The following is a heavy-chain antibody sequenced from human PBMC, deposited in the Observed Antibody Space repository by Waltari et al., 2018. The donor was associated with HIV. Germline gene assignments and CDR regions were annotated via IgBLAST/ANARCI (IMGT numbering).Heavy chain of an antibody. V-gene: IGHV4-38-2*02. CDR1: GYSISSGYY. Sequence: QVQLQESGPGRVKPSETLSLTCAVSGYSISSGYYWGWIRPPPGKGLEWIGSIYHSGSTYYNPSLKSRVTISVDTSKNQFSLKLSSVTAADTAVYYCARDLTFDILTGYPPGYAFDIWGQGTMVTVSS. J-gene: IGHJ3*02. CDR2: IYHSGST. D-gene: IGHD3-9*01. CDR3: ARDLTFDILTGYPPGYAFDI.